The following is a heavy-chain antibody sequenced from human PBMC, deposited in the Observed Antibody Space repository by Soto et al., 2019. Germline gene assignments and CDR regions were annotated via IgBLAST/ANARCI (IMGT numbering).Heavy chain of an antibody. CDR1: GCPVSSGGYY. D-gene: IGHD2-15*01. CDR3: ARDLHIDCSGGDCSGSYYYYIMDV. CDR2: IYSGGST. V-gene: IGHV4-31*02. Sequence: SESLSLPGAVSGCPVSSGGYYWSWIRQHPGKGLEWIGHIYSGGSTYYNPSLKSRVTISIDTSKNQFSLKLTSVTAADTAVYYCARDLHIDCSGGDCSGSYYYYIMDVWGQGTTVTVSS. J-gene: IGHJ6*02.